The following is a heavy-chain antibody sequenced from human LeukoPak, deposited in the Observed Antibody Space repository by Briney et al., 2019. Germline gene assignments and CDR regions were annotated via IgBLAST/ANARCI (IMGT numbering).Heavy chain of an antibody. D-gene: IGHD6-13*01. V-gene: IGHV3-23*01. Sequence: PGGSLRLSGAASGFTFSSYAMSWVRQAPGKGLEWVSAISGSGGSTYYADSVKGRFTISRDNSKNTLYLQMNSLRAEDTAVYYCAKSYAAVWLEDNYYYYGMDVWGQGTTVTVSS. CDR3: AKSYAAVWLEDNYYYYGMDV. CDR1: GFTFSSYA. CDR2: ISGSGGST. J-gene: IGHJ6*02.